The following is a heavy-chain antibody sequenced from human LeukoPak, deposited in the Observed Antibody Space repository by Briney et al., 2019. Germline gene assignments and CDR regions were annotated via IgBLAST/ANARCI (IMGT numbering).Heavy chain of an antibody. Sequence: SETLSLTCTVSGVSISSYYWSWIRQPPGKGLEWIGYIYYSGSTNYNPSLKSRVTISVDTSENQFSLKLSSVTAADTAVYYCARYSVAAYSWFDPWGQGTLVTVSS. J-gene: IGHJ5*02. D-gene: IGHD6-6*01. CDR3: ARYSVAAYSWFDP. CDR1: GVSISSYY. V-gene: IGHV4-59*01. CDR2: IYYSGST.